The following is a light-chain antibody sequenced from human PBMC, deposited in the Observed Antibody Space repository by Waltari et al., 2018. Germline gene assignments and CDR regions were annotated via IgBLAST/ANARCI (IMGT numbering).Light chain of an antibody. CDR2: EVT. CDR3: SSYAHNNHFV. CDR1: TSDVGAYNY. Sequence: QSVLTQPPSATGSPGQSVTISCTGTTSDVGAYNYVSWYQQHPGNVPKLLIYEVTKRPSGVPDRFSGSKSGNTASLTVSGLQADDEADYYCSSYAHNNHFVFGTGTKVTVL. J-gene: IGLJ1*01. V-gene: IGLV2-8*01.